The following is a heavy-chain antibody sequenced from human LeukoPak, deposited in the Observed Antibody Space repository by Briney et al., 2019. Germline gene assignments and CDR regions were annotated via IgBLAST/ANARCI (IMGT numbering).Heavy chain of an antibody. CDR3: ASGAVAGRGYFDY. J-gene: IGHJ4*02. V-gene: IGHV4-59*08. CDR2: IYYSGTT. CDR1: GGSRENFY. D-gene: IGHD6-19*01. Sequence: PSETLSLTCTVSGGSRENFYWSWIGQSPGKGLEWIAYIYYSGTTYYNPSLKSRVTISVDTSKRQFSLKVISLTAADTAVYYCASGAVAGRGYFDYWGQGTLVTVSS.